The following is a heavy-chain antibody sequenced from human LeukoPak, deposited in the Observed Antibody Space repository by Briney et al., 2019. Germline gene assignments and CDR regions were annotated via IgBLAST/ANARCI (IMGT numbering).Heavy chain of an antibody. CDR2: IYYSGRT. Sequence: SETLSISCTVSGDSITGYYWSWIRQPPGKGLEWIGYIYYSGRTNYNPSLKSRVTMSVDTSNNQFSLNLRSVTAADTAVYYCVRHGDLTMFRGVIDYWGQGTQVTVSS. V-gene: IGHV4-59*08. J-gene: IGHJ4*02. CDR1: GDSITGYY. D-gene: IGHD3-10*01. CDR3: VRHGDLTMFRGVIDY.